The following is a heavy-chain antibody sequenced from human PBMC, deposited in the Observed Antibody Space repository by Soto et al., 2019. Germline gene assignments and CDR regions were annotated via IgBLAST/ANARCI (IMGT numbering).Heavy chain of an antibody. V-gene: IGHV1-69*01. CDR2: IIPIFGTA. CDR3: ARGGAVVVPAAMGYYYGMDV. J-gene: IGHJ6*02. CDR1: GGTFSSYA. Sequence: QVQLVQPGAEVKKPGSSVKVSCKASGGTFSSYAISWVRQAPGQGLEWMGGIIPIFGTANYAQKFQGRVTITADESTSTAYMELSSLRSEETAVYYCARGGAVVVPAAMGYYYGMDVWGQGTTVTVSS. D-gene: IGHD2-2*01.